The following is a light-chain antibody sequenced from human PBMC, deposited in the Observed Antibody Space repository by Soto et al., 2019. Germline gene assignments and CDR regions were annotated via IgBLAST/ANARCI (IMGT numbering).Light chain of an antibody. Sequence: QSVLTQPPSVSAAPGRKVTISCSGSSSNIGNNYVSWYQQLPGTAPKLLIYDNNKRPSGIPDRFSGSKSGTSATLGITGLQTGDEADYYCGTWDSSLSAVXFGGGTKLTVL. V-gene: IGLV1-51*01. CDR3: GTWDSSLSAVX. CDR1: SSNIGNNY. J-gene: IGLJ2*01. CDR2: DNN.